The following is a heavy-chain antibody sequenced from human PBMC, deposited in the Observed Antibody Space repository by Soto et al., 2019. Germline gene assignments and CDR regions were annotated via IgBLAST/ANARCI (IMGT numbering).Heavy chain of an antibody. CDR3: TTDDLMMGGVYSYATDV. Sequence: GGSLRVACAASGFDFNKAWLSWLRQAPGKGLEWVGRIRSRPDGGTTDYAAPVKGRFTISRDDSKTTLYLRMNNLKPEDTAIYYCTTDDLMMGGVYSYATDVGGQGTTVTVYS. V-gene: IGHV3-15*01. J-gene: IGHJ6*02. CDR1: GFDFNKAW. CDR2: IRSRPDGGTT. D-gene: IGHD1-26*01.